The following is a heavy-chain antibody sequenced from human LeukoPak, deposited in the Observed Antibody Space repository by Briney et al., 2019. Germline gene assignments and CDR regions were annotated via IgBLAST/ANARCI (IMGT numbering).Heavy chain of an antibody. CDR3: TTVDFW. D-gene: IGHD3-3*01. CDR2: IKSKTGGGTT. CDR1: GFTFNNAW. J-gene: IGHJ4*02. V-gene: IGHV3-15*01. Sequence: KSGGSLRLSCAASGFTFNNAWMSWVRQAPGKGLEWVGCIKSKTGGGTTDYDAHVKGRFTITRDDSKKTLYLQMNGLKTEDTALYYCTTVDFWWGQGTLVTVSS.